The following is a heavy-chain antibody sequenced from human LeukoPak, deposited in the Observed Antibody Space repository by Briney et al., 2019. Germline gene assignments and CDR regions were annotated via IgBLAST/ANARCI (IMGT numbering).Heavy chain of an antibody. CDR1: GFSLSTSGVG. Sequence: SGPTLVKPTQTLTLTCTFSGFSLSTSGVGVGWIRQPPGKALEWLALIYWDDDKRYSPSLKSRLTITKDTSKNQVALTMTNMDPVDTATYYCAHRLKYGDYIYFDYWGQGTLVTVSS. J-gene: IGHJ4*02. CDR2: IYWDDDK. V-gene: IGHV2-5*02. CDR3: AHRLKYGDYIYFDY. D-gene: IGHD4-17*01.